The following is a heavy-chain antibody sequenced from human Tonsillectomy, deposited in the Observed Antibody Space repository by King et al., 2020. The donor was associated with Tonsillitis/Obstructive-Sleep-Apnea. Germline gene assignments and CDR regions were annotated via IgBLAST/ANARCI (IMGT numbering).Heavy chain of an antibody. D-gene: IGHD3-3*01. CDR3: AKAVFWSGDTAVDY. Sequence: VQLVESGGGVVQPGGSLRLSCAASGFTFDDYAMHWVRQAPGKGLEWVSLISGDGGRTYYADSVKGRFAISRDNSKTSLYLQMNSLRTEDTAVYYCAKAVFWSGDTAVDYWGQGTLVTVSS. CDR2: ISGDGGRT. V-gene: IGHV3-43*02. J-gene: IGHJ4*02. CDR1: GFTFDDYA.